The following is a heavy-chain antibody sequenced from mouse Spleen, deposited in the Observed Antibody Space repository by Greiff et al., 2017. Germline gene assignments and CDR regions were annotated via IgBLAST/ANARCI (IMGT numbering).Heavy chain of an antibody. CDR1: GFTFSDYY. Sequence: EVQVVESGGGLVQPGGSLKLSCATSGFTFSDYYMYWVRQTPEKRLEWVAYISTGGGSTYYPDTVKGRFTISRDNAKNTLYLQMSRLKSEDTAMYYCARRGITYYYAMDYWGQGTSVTGSS. CDR3: ARRGITYYYAMDY. J-gene: IGHJ4*01. CDR2: ISTGGGST. V-gene: IGHV5-12*02. D-gene: IGHD2-4*01.